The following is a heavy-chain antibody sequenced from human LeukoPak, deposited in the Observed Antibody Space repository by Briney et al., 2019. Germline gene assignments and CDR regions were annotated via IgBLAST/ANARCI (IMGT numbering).Heavy chain of an antibody. CDR3: VKDSEMAPKWGALDY. V-gene: IGHV3-64D*06. J-gene: IGHJ4*02. D-gene: IGHD5-24*01. CDR2: INSDGHRT. Sequence: GGSLRLSCSASGFTLSIYGLYWVRQAPGKGLEFVSAINSDGHRTYYADSVKGRFTISRDNSKNTLHLQMSSLRAEDTAVYYCVKDSEMAPKWGALDYWGQGTLVTVSS. CDR1: GFTLSIYG.